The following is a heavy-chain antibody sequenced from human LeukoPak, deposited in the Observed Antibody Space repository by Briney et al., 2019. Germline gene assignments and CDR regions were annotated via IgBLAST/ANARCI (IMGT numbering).Heavy chain of an antibody. V-gene: IGHV4-39*07. J-gene: IGHJ4*02. D-gene: IGHD1-26*01. CDR2: SGST. CDR3: ARRGSYRGVFDY. Sequence: SETLSLTCTVSGGSISSTSYFWGWIRQPPGKGLEWIGSSGSTNYNPSLKSSVTISVDTSKNQFSLKLSSVTAADTAVYYCARRGSYRGVFDYWGQGTLVTVSS. CDR1: GGSISSTSYF.